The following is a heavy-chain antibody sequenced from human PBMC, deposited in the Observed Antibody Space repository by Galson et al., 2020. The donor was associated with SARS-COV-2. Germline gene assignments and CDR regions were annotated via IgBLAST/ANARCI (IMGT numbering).Heavy chain of an antibody. J-gene: IGHJ6*02. V-gene: IGHV3-30*04. Sequence: GGPLRPPCAASGSPLSRSAIHWVRQAPGKGLEWVAVISYDGRNTPYGDSVRGRFTISRDKSKNTLYLQMNSLRAEDTAVYYCARDYYDSDGYGTDGMDVWGQGTMVTVSS. D-gene: IGHD3-22*01. CDR3: ARDYYDSDGYGTDGMDV. CDR1: GSPLSRSA. CDR2: ISYDGRNT.